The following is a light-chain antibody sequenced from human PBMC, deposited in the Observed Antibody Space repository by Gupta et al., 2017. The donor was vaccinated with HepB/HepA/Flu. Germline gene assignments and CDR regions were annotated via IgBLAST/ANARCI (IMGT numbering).Light chain of an antibody. Sequence: QSALTQPASVSGSPGQSITISCTGTSSDVGGYNYVSWYQHLPGKAPKLMIYDVSNRPSGVSNRFSGSKSGNTASLTISGLQAEDEADYYCSSYTSTSIFVFGSGTRVTVL. CDR2: DVS. J-gene: IGLJ1*01. V-gene: IGLV2-14*03. CDR3: SSYTSTSIFV. CDR1: SSDVGGYNY.